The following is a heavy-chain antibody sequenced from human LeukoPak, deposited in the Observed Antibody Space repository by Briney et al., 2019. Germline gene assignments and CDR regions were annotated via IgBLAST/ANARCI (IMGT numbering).Heavy chain of an antibody. J-gene: IGHJ4*02. CDR3: ATISDYDSSGYYFDY. CDR1: GYTLTELP. V-gene: IGHV1-24*01. Sequence: ASVKVSFKVSGYTLTELPMHWVRQAPGKGLEWMGGFDPEDGETIYAQKFQGRVTMTEDTSTDTAYMELSSLRSEDTAVYYCATISDYDSSGYYFDYWGQGTLVTVSS. D-gene: IGHD3-22*01. CDR2: FDPEDGET.